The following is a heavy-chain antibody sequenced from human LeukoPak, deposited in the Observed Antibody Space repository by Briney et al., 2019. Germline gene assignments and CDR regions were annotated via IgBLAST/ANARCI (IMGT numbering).Heavy chain of an antibody. Sequence: PGGSLRLSCAGSGFTFSDYYMSWIRQAPGKGLEWVSYISSSGSTIYYADSVKGRFTISRDNAKNSLYLQMNSLRAEDTAVYYCASFYSPTYYYGSFSAFDIWGQGTMVTVSS. J-gene: IGHJ3*02. CDR2: ISSSGSTI. D-gene: IGHD3-10*01. CDR1: GFTFSDYY. CDR3: ASFYSPTYYYGSFSAFDI. V-gene: IGHV3-11*04.